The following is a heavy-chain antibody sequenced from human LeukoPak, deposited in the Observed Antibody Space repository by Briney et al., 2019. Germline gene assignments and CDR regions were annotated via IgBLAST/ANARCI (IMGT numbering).Heavy chain of an antibody. J-gene: IGHJ3*02. CDR3: AREGAHSAFDI. CDR2: INHSGST. D-gene: IGHD1-26*01. CDR1: GGSFSGYY. Sequence: KPSETLPLTCAVYGGSFSGYYWSWIRQPPGKGLEWIGEINHSGSTNYNPSLKSRVTISVDTSKNQFSLKLSSVTAADTAVYYCAREGAHSAFDIWGQGTMVTVSS. V-gene: IGHV4-34*01.